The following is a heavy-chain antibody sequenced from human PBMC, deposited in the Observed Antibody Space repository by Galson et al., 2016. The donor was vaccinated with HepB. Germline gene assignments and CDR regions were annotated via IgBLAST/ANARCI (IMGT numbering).Heavy chain of an antibody. Sequence: SLRLSCAASGFTVSNNFMRWVRQAPGKGLEWVSVIDGGGSTYYADSVKGRFTISRDSARNTLLLQMKSLRAEDTAIYYCASAYYHYYYYYAMDVWGQGTTVTVSS. J-gene: IGHJ6*02. V-gene: IGHV3-53*01. CDR2: IDGGGST. CDR1: GFTVSNNF. CDR3: ASAYYHYYYYYAMDV. D-gene: IGHD3-10*01.